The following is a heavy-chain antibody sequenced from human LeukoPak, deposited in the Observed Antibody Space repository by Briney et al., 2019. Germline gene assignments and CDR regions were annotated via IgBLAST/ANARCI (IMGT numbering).Heavy chain of an antibody. CDR2: IIPNFGTA. CDR1: GGTFSSYG. J-gene: IGHJ6*04. V-gene: IGHV1-69*01. Sequence: ASVKVSCKASGGTFSSYGISWVRQAPGQGLEWMGGIIPNFGTANYAQKFQGRVTITADEFTSTAYMELSSLRSEDTAVYYCARAPPGGPAAAYYYYGMDVWGKGTTVTVSS. D-gene: IGHD2-2*01. CDR3: ARAPPGGPAAAYYYYGMDV.